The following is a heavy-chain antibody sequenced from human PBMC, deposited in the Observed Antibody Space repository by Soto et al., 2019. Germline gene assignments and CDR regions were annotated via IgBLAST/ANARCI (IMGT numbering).Heavy chain of an antibody. V-gene: IGHV1-24*01. CDR3: ATVAMVRGEMGAFDI. CDR1: GYTLTELS. J-gene: IGHJ3*02. D-gene: IGHD3-10*01. Sequence: ASVKVSCKVSGYTLTELSMHWVRQAPGKGLEWMGGFDPEDGETIYAQKFQGRVTMTEDTSTDTAYMELGSLRSEETAVYYCATVAMVRGEMGAFDIWGQGTMVTVSS. CDR2: FDPEDGET.